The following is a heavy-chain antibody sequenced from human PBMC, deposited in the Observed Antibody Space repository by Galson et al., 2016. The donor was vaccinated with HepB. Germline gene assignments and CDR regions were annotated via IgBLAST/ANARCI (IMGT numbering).Heavy chain of an antibody. CDR1: GGSISRSHY. J-gene: IGHJ4*02. CDR2: ISHSGNT. Sequence: SETLSLTCAVSGGSISRSHYWSWVRQPPAKGLEWIGEISHSGNTNSNPCLKSRVIISIDKSKNQFSLKLSSVTAADTALYYCARDHETLSFDYWGQGTLVTVSS. V-gene: IGHV4-4*02. CDR3: ARDHETLSFDY.